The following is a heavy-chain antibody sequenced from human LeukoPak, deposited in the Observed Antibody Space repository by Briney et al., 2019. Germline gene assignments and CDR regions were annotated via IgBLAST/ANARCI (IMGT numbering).Heavy chain of an antibody. J-gene: IGHJ5*02. CDR3: ARGSGTFYYDSSGYLNWFDP. D-gene: IGHD3-22*01. Sequence: RPSETLSLTCTVSGGSISSSSYYWGWIRQPPGKGLEWIGSIYYSGSTYQNPSLRSRVTISVDTSKNQFSLKLSSVTAADTAAYYCARGSGTFYYDSSGYLNWFDPWGQGTLVTASS. CDR2: IYYSGST. V-gene: IGHV4-39*01. CDR1: GGSISSSSYY.